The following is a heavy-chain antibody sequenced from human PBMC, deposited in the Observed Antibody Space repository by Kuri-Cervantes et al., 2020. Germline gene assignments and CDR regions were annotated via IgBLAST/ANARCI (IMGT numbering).Heavy chain of an antibody. CDR1: GYTLTELS. Sequence: ASVKVSCKVSGYTLTELSMHWVRQAPGKGLEWMGGFDPEDGETICAQKFQGRVTMTEDTSTDTAYMELSSLRSEDTAVYYCARGRSNSATVTPFDYWGQGTLVTVSS. D-gene: IGHD4-17*01. CDR2: FDPEDGET. J-gene: IGHJ4*02. CDR3: ARGRSNSATVTPFDY. V-gene: IGHV1-24*01.